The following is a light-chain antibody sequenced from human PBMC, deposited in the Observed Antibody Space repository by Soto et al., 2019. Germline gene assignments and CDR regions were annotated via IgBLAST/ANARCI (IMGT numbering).Light chain of an antibody. J-gene: IGKJ4*01. CDR2: DAS. Sequence: EIVLPQSPGTLSWSPGERATLSCRASQTVRNNNLASYQQKPGQAPGLLIYDASSRATGIPHRFSGGGSGTAFTLTTSRLVPADFAVYYCQQFSSYPLTFGGGTKVDNK. V-gene: IGKV3-20*01. CDR1: QTVRNNN. CDR3: QQFSSYPLT.